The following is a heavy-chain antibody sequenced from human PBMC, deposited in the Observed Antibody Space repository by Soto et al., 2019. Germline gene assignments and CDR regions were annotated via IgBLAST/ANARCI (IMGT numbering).Heavy chain of an antibody. V-gene: IGHV4-61*08. CDR2: IYYSGST. Sequence: QVQLQESGPGLVKPSETLSLTCTVSVSGGSVSTGVHYWSWIRQPPGKGLEWIGYIYYSGSTNYNPSLKSRVTISVDTSKNQFSLKLTSVTAAYPAVYYCARGYYTSWYWFERWGRGTLVTVSS. CDR3: ARGYYTSWYWFER. J-gene: IGHJ2*01. CDR1: GGSVSTGVHY. D-gene: IGHD6-13*01.